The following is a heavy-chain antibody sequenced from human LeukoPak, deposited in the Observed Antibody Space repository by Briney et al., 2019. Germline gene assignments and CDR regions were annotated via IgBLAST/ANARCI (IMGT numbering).Heavy chain of an antibody. J-gene: IGHJ4*02. Sequence: SETLSLTCTVSGGSISSYYWSWIRQPPGKGLEWIGYIYYSGSTNYNPSLKSRVTISVDTSKNQFSLKLSSVTAADTAVYYCARADVDCSGGSCPGLIFYFDYWGQGTLVTVSS. V-gene: IGHV4-59*08. CDR2: IYYSGST. D-gene: IGHD2-15*01. CDR1: GGSISSYY. CDR3: ARADVDCSGGSCPGLIFYFDY.